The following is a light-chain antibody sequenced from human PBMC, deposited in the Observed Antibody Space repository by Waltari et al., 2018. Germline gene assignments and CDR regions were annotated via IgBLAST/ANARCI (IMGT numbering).Light chain of an antibody. CDR3: SLYMGSGIWV. CDR2: KGL. CDR1: SGSLPRTSS. Sequence: QTVVTQEPSLSVSSGGTVTLPCALISGSLPRTSSAPWYQQTPGQAPRTLVYKGLSRSSGVPDRFSGSILGNKAALTITGAQADDESDYYCSLYMGSGIWVFGGGTRLTVL. V-gene: IGLV8-61*01. J-gene: IGLJ3*02.